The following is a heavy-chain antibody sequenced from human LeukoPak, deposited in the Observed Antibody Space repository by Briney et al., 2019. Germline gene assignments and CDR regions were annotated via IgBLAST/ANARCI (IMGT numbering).Heavy chain of an antibody. CDR3: GRAYGAGSCDY. V-gene: IGHV3-74*01. J-gene: IGHJ4*02. D-gene: IGHD3-10*01. CDR1: GFTFSNFW. Sequence: GGSLRLSCAASGFTFSNFWMHWVRQAPGEGLVWVSRISSDGSSTTYADSVKGRFTISRDNAKNSLYLQMNSLRAEDTAVYYCGRAYGAGSCDYWGQGTLVTVSS. CDR2: ISSDGSST.